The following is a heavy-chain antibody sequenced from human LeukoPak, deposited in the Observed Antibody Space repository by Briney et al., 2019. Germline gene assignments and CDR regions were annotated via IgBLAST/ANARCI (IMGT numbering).Heavy chain of an antibody. CDR2: ISGSGETT. Sequence: GGSLRLSCAASGFTFSSYVMNWVRQAPGKGLEWVSAISGSGETTFYAGSGKGRFTISRDNSKNTLYLQMNSLRAEDTAVYYCAKDRRSWYSRPHDAFDIWGQGTMVTVSS. CDR3: AKDRRSWYSRPHDAFDI. D-gene: IGHD6-13*01. J-gene: IGHJ3*02. V-gene: IGHV3-23*01. CDR1: GFTFSSYV.